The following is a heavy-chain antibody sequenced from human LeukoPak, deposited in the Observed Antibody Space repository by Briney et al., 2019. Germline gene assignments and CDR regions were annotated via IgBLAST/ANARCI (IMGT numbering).Heavy chain of an antibody. CDR2: IWYDGSNK. Sequence: PGGSLRLSCAASGFTFSSYGMHWVRQAPGKGLEWVAVIWYDGSNKYYADSVKGRFTISRDNSKNTLYLQMNSLRAEDTAVYYCAKDRMVRGVFFWFDPWGQGTLVTVSS. V-gene: IGHV3-33*06. CDR1: GFTFSSYG. D-gene: IGHD3-10*01. CDR3: AKDRMVRGVFFWFDP. J-gene: IGHJ5*02.